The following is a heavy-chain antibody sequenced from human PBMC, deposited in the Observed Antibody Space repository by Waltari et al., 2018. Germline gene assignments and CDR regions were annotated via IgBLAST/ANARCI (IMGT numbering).Heavy chain of an antibody. CDR1: GFTFVDFA. J-gene: IGHJ4*02. Sequence: EVQLVESGGGLVQAGRSLRLSCSASGFTFVDFAFIWFRQAPGKGVAGVGLITSSRYGGVTEYAAFVRVRFTISRDDSKSVAYLQMNTLKADDTALYFCTRVGPRWRGWFGEFDYWGQGTPVTVSS. CDR2: ITSSRYGGVT. V-gene: IGHV3-49*03. D-gene: IGHD3-10*01. CDR3: TRVGPRWRGWFGEFDY.